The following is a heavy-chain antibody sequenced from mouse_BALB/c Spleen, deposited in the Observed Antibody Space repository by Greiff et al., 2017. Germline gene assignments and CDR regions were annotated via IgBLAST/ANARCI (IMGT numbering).Heavy chain of an antibody. CDR3: ARSHYYGSSYRLYYFDY. CDR1: GYTFTSYW. D-gene: IGHD1-1*01. V-gene: IGHV1-7*01. Sequence: QVQLQQSGAELAKPGASVKMSCKASGYTFTSYWMHWVKQRPGQGLEWIGYINPSTGYTEYNQKFKDKATLTADKSSSTAYMQLSSLTSEDSAVYYCARSHYYGSSYRLYYFDYWGQGTTRTVSS. CDR2: INPSTGYT. J-gene: IGHJ2*01.